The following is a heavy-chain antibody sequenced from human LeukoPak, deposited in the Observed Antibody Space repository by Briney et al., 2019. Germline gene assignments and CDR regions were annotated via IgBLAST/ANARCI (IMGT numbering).Heavy chain of an antibody. CDR2: ISYDGSNK. CDR1: GFIFSSYW. V-gene: IGHV3-30*18. CDR3: AKSPSDSSGNYFDY. D-gene: IGHD3-22*01. Sequence: GGSLRLSCAASGFIFSSYWMHWVRQAPGKGLEWVAVISYDGSNKYYADSVKGRFTISRDNSKNTLYLQMNSLGAEDTAVYYCAKSPSDSSGNYFDYWGQGTLVTVSS. J-gene: IGHJ4*02.